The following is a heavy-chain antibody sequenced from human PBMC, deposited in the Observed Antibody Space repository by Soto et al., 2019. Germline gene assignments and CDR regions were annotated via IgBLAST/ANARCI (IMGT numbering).Heavy chain of an antibody. CDR3: ARAGYSSSSRPFDY. V-gene: IGHV4-39*01. D-gene: IGHD6-6*01. J-gene: IGHJ4*02. CDR1: GDSISSSRYY. Sequence: SETLSLTCTVSGDSISSSRYYWGWVRQSPGKGLEWIGSISYTGNPYYSPSLKTRVTISVDMSENQFSLHLRSVTAADTAVYYCARAGYSSSSRPFDYWGQGTLVTVSS. CDR2: ISYTGNP.